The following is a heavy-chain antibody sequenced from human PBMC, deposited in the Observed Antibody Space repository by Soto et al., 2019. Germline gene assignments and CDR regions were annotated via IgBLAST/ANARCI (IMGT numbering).Heavy chain of an antibody. D-gene: IGHD3-22*01. J-gene: IGHJ4*02. CDR2: IYPDNSDT. Sequence: PGESLKISCKGSGYTFISSWIGWVRQMPGKGLEWMGIIYPDNSDTRYSPSFQGQVIMSVDKSINTAYLQWSSLKASDTAMYYCARRPWLSGYYDYWGQGTLVTVSS. V-gene: IGHV5-51*01. CDR1: GYTFISSW. CDR3: ARRPWLSGYYDY.